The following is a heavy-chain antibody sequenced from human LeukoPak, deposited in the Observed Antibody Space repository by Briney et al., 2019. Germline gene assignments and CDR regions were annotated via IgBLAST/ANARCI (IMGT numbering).Heavy chain of an antibody. Sequence: GASVKVSCKASGYTFTGYYMHWVRQAPGQGLEWMGWINPNSGGTNYAQKFQGRVTMTRDTSISTAYMELSRLRSDDTAVYYCARVVRGSGSYYPPYYYYYYMDVWGKGTTVTISS. CDR3: ARVVRGSGSYYPPYYYYYYMDV. V-gene: IGHV1-2*02. CDR2: INPNSGGT. CDR1: GYTFTGYY. J-gene: IGHJ6*03. D-gene: IGHD3-10*01.